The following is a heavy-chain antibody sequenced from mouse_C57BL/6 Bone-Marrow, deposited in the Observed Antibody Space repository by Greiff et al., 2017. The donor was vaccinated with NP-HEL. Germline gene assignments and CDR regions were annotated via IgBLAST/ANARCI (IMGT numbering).Heavy chain of an antibody. CDR3: ARQNYYGSSYWYFDV. CDR2: ISNLAYSI. V-gene: IGHV5-15*01. Sequence: EVHLVESGGGLVQPGGSLKLSCAASGFTFSDYGMAWVRQAPRKGPEWVAFISNLAYSIYYADTVTGRFTISRENAKNTLYLEMSSLRSEDTAMYYCARQNYYGSSYWYFDVWGTGTTVTVSS. CDR1: GFTFSDYG. D-gene: IGHD1-1*01. J-gene: IGHJ1*03.